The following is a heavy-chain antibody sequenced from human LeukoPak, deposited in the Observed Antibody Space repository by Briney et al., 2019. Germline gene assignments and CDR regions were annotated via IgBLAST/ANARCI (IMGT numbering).Heavy chain of an antibody. CDR3: AREPPRYRGPFDY. Sequence: ASVKVSCKASGYTFTGYYMHWVRQAPGQGLEWMGWINPNSGGTNYAQKFQGRVTMTRDTSISTAYMELSRLGSDDTAVYYRAREPPRYRGPFDYWGQGTLVTVSS. J-gene: IGHJ4*02. V-gene: IGHV1-2*02. D-gene: IGHD1-26*01. CDR1: GYTFTGYY. CDR2: INPNSGGT.